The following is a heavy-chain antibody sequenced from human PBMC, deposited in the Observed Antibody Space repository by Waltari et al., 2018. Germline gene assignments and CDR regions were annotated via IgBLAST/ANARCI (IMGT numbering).Heavy chain of an antibody. Sequence: QVQLQESGPGLVKPSETLSLTCAVSGYSISSGYYWGWIRQPPGKGLEWIGSIYHSGSTYYNPSLKSRVTISVDTSKNQFSLKLSSVTAADTAVYYCARPPQGSSSDDYWGQGTLVTVSS. J-gene: IGHJ4*02. D-gene: IGHD6-6*01. V-gene: IGHV4-38-2*01. CDR3: ARPPQGSSSDDY. CDR1: GYSISSGYY. CDR2: IYHSGST.